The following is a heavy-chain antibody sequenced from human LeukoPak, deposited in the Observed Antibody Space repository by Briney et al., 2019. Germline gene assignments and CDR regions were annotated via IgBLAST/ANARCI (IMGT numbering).Heavy chain of an antibody. V-gene: IGHV4-59*01. D-gene: IGHD3-3*01. CDR1: GGSISSYY. J-gene: IGHJ3*02. CDR2: IYYSGST. CDR3: ARGITIFGARHAFDI. Sequence: SETLSLTRTVSGGSISSYYWSWIRQPPGKGLEWIGYIYYSGSTNYNPSLKSRVTISVDTSKNQFSLKLSSVTAADTVVYYCARGITIFGARHAFDIWGQGTMVAVSS.